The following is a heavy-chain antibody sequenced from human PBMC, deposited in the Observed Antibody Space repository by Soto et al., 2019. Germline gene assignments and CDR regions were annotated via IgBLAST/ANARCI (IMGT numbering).Heavy chain of an antibody. CDR2: INHSGST. D-gene: IGHD6-13*01. CDR1: GGSFSGYY. J-gene: IGHJ4*02. CDR3: ARSRREDSRDSIAAAADY. V-gene: IGHV4-34*01. Sequence: SETLSLTCAVYGGSFSGYYWSWIRQPPGKGLEWIGEINHSGSTNYNPSLKSRVTISVDTSKNQFSLKLSSVTAADTAVYYGARSRREDSRDSIAAAADYWGQGTLVTVSS.